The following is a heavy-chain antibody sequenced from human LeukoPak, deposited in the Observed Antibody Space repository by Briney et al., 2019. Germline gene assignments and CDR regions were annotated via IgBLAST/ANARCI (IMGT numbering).Heavy chain of an antibody. V-gene: IGHV3-30*02. CDR1: GFNFSSYG. Sequence: GGSLRLSCAAFGFNFSSYGMHWVRQAPGKGLEWVAFIRYAGSNKYYADSVKGRFTISRDNSKNTLYLQMNSLRAEDTAVYYCAKDVIYDILTGSLDYWGQGTLVTVSS. CDR2: IRYAGSNK. J-gene: IGHJ4*02. CDR3: AKDVIYDILTGSLDY. D-gene: IGHD3-9*01.